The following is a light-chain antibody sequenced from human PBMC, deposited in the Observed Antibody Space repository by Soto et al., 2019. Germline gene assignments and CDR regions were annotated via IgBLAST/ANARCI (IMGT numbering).Light chain of an antibody. V-gene: IGKV4-1*01. Sequence: DTVMTQSPDSLAVSLGERATINCKSSQSVLYTGDKNYLAWYQQKPGQPLRLLIYWASTRESGVPDRFSGSGSGTDFTLTISSLQAEDVAVYYCQQYYNTPRTFGQGTKVEIK. CDR3: QQYYNTPRT. CDR1: QSVLYTGDKNY. J-gene: IGKJ1*01. CDR2: WAS.